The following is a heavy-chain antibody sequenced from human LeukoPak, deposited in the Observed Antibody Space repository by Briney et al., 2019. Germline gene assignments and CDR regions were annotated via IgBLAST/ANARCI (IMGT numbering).Heavy chain of an antibody. J-gene: IGHJ4*02. CDR3: ATRGVVIRVILVGFEKEAYYFDS. V-gene: IGHV3-11*01. CDR2: ISISGSTI. Sequence: GGTLRLSCAASGFTFSDYYMSWIRHAPGKGLEWVSYISISGSTITYAHPVKVRFTISRANAKNTLYLQMNSLRAQAPAVYFWATRGVVIRVILVGFEKEAYYFDSWGQGALVTVSS. D-gene: IGHD3-22*01. CDR1: GFTFSDYY.